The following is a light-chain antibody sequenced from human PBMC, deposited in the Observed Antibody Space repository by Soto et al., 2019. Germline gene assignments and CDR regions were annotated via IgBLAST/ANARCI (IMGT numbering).Light chain of an antibody. CDR1: SSNIGSNT. J-gene: IGLJ1*01. CDR3: AAWDDSLNGPV. V-gene: IGLV1-44*01. CDR2: SSN. Sequence: QSVLTQPPSASGTPGQRVTISCSGSSSNIGSNTVNWYQQLPGTAPKLLIYSSNQRPSGVHDRFSGSKSGTSASLAISGLQSEDEADYYCAAWDDSLNGPVFGTGTKLTVL.